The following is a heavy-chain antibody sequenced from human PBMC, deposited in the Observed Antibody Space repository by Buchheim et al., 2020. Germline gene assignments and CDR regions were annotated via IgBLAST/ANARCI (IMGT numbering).Heavy chain of an antibody. J-gene: IGHJ5*01. CDR3: ARDPGGYGYDS. Sequence: QVQLQESGPGLVKPSQTLSLTCVVSGDSISRGGYSWTWIRQAPGKGLEWIGYIYYSGSAYYSPSLKSRVTMSVNTSDNKFSLGLASVTSADTAIYFCARDPGGYGYDSWGQG. CDR2: IYYSGSA. D-gene: IGHD2-15*01. V-gene: IGHV4-30-4*07. CDR1: GDSISRGGYS.